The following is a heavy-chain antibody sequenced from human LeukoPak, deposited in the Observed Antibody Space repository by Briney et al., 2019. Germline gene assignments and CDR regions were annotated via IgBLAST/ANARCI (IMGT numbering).Heavy chain of an antibody. V-gene: IGHV3-23*01. Sequence: GGSLRLSCAASGLTFSSYALTWVRQAPGKGLEWVSAISGSSDSTLFADSVKGRFTISRDNSKNTLYLQMNSLRAEDTAVYYCAKTQRDCSSTSCSRYFGMDVWGQGTTVTVSS. CDR1: GLTFSSYA. CDR2: ISGSSDST. J-gene: IGHJ6*02. D-gene: IGHD2-2*01. CDR3: AKTQRDCSSTSCSRYFGMDV.